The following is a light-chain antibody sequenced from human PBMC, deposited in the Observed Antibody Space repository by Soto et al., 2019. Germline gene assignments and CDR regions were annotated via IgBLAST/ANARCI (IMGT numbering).Light chain of an antibody. V-gene: IGLV1-51*01. CDR1: GSSLGENA. CDR2: DSN. Sequence: QSVLTQPPSVSAAPGQNVTISCSGDGSSLGENAMCWYQVLPGAAPRVLIYDSNKRPSGSPDRFSGSKSGTSATLGISGLQTGDEADYFCATWDSDVSYVVFGGGTKLTVL. J-gene: IGLJ2*01. CDR3: ATWDSDVSYVV.